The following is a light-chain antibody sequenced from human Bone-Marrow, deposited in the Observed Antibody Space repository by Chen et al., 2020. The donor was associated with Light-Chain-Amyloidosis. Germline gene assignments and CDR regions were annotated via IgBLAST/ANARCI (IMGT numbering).Light chain of an antibody. CDR1: NIGSTS. Sequence: SYVLTQPSSMSVAPGQPATIACGGNNIGSTSVHWYHQTPGQAPLLVVYDDRDRPSGIPERLSGSNSGNTATLTISRVEAGDEADYYCQVWDRSSDRPVFGGGTKLTVL. V-gene: IGLV3-21*02. CDR3: QVWDRSSDRPV. CDR2: DDR. J-gene: IGLJ3*02.